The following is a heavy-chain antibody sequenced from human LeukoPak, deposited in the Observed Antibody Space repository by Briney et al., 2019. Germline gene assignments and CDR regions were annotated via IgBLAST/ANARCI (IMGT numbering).Heavy chain of an antibody. V-gene: IGHV5-51*01. Sequence: GESLKISCKGSGYSFTSWWIGWVRQMPGKGLEWTGIIYPGDSDTRYSPSFQGQVTISADKSVTTAYLQWSNLKASDTAMYYCATLHSSTWPIYWGQGTLVTVSS. CDR3: ATLHSSTWPIY. CDR2: IYPGDSDT. J-gene: IGHJ4*02. D-gene: IGHD6-13*01. CDR1: GYSFTSWW.